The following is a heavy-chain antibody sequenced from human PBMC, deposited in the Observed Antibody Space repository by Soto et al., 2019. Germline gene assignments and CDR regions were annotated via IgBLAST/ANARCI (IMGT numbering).Heavy chain of an antibody. CDR3: AREFHSKGA. Sequence: GESLKISCAASGFTFSSYSMNWVRQAPGKGLEWVSSISSSSSYIYYADSVKGRFTISRDNAKNSLYLQMNSLRAEDTAVYYCAREFHSKGAWGQGTLVTVSS. CDR1: GFTFSSYS. D-gene: IGHD1-26*01. CDR2: ISSSSSYI. V-gene: IGHV3-21*01. J-gene: IGHJ5*02.